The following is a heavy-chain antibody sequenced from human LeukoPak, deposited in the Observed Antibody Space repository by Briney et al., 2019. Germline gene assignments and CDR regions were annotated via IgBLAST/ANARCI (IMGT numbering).Heavy chain of an antibody. V-gene: IGHV3-30*18. Sequence: SGGSLRLSCAASGFTFSSYGMHWVRQAPGKGLEWVAVISYDGRNKYYADSVKGRFTISRDNSKNTLYLQMNSLRAEDTAVYYCAKDPYSSSSALIDYWGQGTLVTVSS. D-gene: IGHD6-6*01. J-gene: IGHJ4*02. CDR2: ISYDGRNK. CDR1: GFTFSSYG. CDR3: AKDPYSSSSALIDY.